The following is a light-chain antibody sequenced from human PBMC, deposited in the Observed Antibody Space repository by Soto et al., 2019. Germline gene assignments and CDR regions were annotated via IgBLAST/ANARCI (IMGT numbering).Light chain of an antibody. Sequence: EIVLTQSPATLSLSPGERVTLSCRASQSVSSYFAWYQQKPGQAPRLLIYDASNMATGIPARFSGSGSGTDFTLTSSSLEPEDFAVYYCQQRSNGPLAFGQGTRLEIK. J-gene: IGKJ5*01. CDR3: QQRSNGPLA. V-gene: IGKV3-11*01. CDR1: QSVSSY. CDR2: DAS.